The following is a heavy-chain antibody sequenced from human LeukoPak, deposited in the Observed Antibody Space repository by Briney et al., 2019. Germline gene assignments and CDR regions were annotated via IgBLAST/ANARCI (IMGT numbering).Heavy chain of an antibody. Sequence: PSETLSLTCTVSGDSISNYFWTWIRQPAGKGLEWMGRIYFTGSNNYNPSLKSRVTISVDTSKNQFSLKLSSVTAADTAVYYCARESGYDRPLDYWGQGTLVTVSS. CDR3: ARESGYDRPLDY. CDR2: IYFTGSN. CDR1: GDSISNYF. V-gene: IGHV4-4*07. D-gene: IGHD5-12*01. J-gene: IGHJ4*02.